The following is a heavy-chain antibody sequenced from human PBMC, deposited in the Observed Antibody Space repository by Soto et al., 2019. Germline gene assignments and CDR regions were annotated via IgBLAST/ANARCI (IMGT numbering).Heavy chain of an antibody. Sequence: QLQLQESGPGLVKPSETLSLTCTVSGGSISSSSYYWGWIRQPPATGLEWIGSIYYSGSTYYNPSLKSRVNISVDTSKNQFSLKLSSVTAADTAVYYCARLELEPHLWYFDYWGQGTLVTVSS. CDR3: ARLELEPHLWYFDY. J-gene: IGHJ4*02. CDR2: IYYSGST. V-gene: IGHV4-39*01. CDR1: GGSISSSSYY. D-gene: IGHD1-1*01.